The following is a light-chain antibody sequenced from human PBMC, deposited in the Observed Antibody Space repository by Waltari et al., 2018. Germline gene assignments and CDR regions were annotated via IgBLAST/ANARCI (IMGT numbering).Light chain of an antibody. Sequence: QSALTQPPSASGSPGQSVPIPCTGTSSDVGGYNYVSWYQQHPGKAPKLMIHEVSKRPSGVPDRFSGSKSGNTASLTVSGLQAEDEADYYCSSYAGSNNLGVFGTGTKVTVL. CDR1: SSDVGGYNY. J-gene: IGLJ1*01. CDR2: EVS. CDR3: SSYAGSNNLGV. V-gene: IGLV2-8*01.